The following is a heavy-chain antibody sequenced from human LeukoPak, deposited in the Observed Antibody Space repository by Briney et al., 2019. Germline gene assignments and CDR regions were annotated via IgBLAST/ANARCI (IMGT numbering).Heavy chain of an antibody. CDR2: TGSSGATI. D-gene: IGHD3-10*01. Sequence: GGSLRVSCEASGFTFNKFAMSWVRQAPGKGPEWVSGTGSSGATIFYADSVKGRFTISRDNSKNTVYLEMNNLTAEDTAIYYCAKISVGPLSRPTHVYLYYGMDVWGQGTTVTVSS. CDR1: GFTFNKFA. CDR3: AKISVGPLSRPTHVYLYYGMDV. J-gene: IGHJ6*02. V-gene: IGHV3-23*01.